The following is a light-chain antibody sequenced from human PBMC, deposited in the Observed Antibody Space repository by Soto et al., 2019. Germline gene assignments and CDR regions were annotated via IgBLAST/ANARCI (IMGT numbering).Light chain of an antibody. Sequence: IPMTQSPPSVSASVGYIVTITRRASQGITNWLAWYQQQPGKAPKLLIYAAACLPSGVPSRLSGSRSGTDFTLTIISLQPEDFATYYCQQANSFPLTFGGGTKVDIK. CDR1: QGITNW. CDR3: QQANSFPLT. CDR2: AAA. V-gene: IGKV1-12*01. J-gene: IGKJ4*01.